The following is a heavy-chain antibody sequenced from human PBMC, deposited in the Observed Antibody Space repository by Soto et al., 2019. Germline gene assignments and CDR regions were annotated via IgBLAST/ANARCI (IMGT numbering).Heavy chain of an antibody. CDR2: ISGSTSYI. J-gene: IGHJ5*01. V-gene: IGHV3-21*01. Sequence: PGGSLRLSCAASGFIFSTYNINWVRQAPGKGLEWVSFISGSTSYIKYADSVKGRFTISRDNAKNSLYLQMNNLRAEDTAVYYCAIDGRGCNLFDSWGQRTLLTVSS. CDR1: GFIFSTYN. CDR3: AIDGRGCNLFDS. D-gene: IGHD1-26*01.